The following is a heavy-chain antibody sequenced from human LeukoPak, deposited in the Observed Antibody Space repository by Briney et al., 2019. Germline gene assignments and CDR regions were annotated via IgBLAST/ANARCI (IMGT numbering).Heavy chain of an antibody. Sequence: LSLTCAVYGGSFSGYYWSWVRQAPGKGLEWVAVIWYDGSNKYYADSVKGRFTISRDNSKNTLYLQMNSLRAEDTAVYYCARDSVIAAYCSSTSCYPSLDYWGQGTLVTVSS. D-gene: IGHD2-2*01. CDR3: ARDSVIAAYCSSTSCYPSLDY. V-gene: IGHV3-33*08. CDR2: IWYDGSNK. J-gene: IGHJ4*02. CDR1: GGSFSGYY.